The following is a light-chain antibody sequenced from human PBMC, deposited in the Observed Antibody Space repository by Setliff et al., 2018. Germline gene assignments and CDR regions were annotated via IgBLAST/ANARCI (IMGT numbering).Light chain of an antibody. CDR1: SSDVGAYNY. Sequence: QSALTQPRSVSGSPGQSVTISCTGTSSDVGAYNYVSWYQQHPGKAPKLMISAVSERPSWVPDRFSGSKSGNTASLTISGLQAEDEADYYCCSYAGTNIFYVFGTGTKVTVL. J-gene: IGLJ1*01. V-gene: IGLV2-11*01. CDR2: AVS. CDR3: CSYAGTNIFYV.